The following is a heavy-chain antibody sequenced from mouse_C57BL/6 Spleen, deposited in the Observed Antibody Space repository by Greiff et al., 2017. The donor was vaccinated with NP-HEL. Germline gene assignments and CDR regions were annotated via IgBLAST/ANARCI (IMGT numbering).Heavy chain of an antibody. V-gene: IGHV1-82*01. Sequence: QVQLKESGPELVKPGASVKISCKASGYAFSSSWMNWVKQRPGKGLEWIGRIYPGDGDTNYNGKFKGKATLTADKSSSTAYMQLSSLTSEDAAVYFCARDYGRSGDDWGQGTTLTVSS. D-gene: IGHD1-1*01. CDR3: ARDYGRSGDD. J-gene: IGHJ2*01. CDR2: IYPGDGDT. CDR1: GYAFSSSW.